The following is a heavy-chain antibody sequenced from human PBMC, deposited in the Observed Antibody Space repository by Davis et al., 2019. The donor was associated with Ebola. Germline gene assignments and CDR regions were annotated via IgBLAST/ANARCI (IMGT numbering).Heavy chain of an antibody. CDR3: AKTCVPVADTGDAFDI. J-gene: IGHJ3*02. V-gene: IGHV3-48*01. CDR2: ISGGSRTI. D-gene: IGHD6-19*01. Sequence: PGGSLRLSCAASEFTFSDHSMNWVRQAPGKGLDWISYISGGSRTIYYADSVKGRFTISRDNAKNSLYLQINSLRPEDTAVYYCAKTCVPVADTGDAFDIWGQGTMVIVAS. CDR1: EFTFSDHS.